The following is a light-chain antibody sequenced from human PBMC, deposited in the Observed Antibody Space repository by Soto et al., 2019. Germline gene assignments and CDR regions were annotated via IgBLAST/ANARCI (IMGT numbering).Light chain of an antibody. Sequence: QSVLTQPPSVSGAQGQRVTISCTGSSSNIGAGYDVHWYQQLPGTAPKLLIYGNSNRPSGVPDRFSGSKSGTSDSLAITGLQAEEEADYYCQSYDSSLSGSKVFGTGTKRNVL. V-gene: IGLV1-40*01. CDR3: QSYDSSLSGSKV. CDR2: GNS. CDR1: SSNIGAGYD. J-gene: IGLJ1*01.